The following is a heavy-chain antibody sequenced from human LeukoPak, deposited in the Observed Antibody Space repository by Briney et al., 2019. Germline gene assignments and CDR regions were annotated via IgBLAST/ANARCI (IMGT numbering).Heavy chain of an antibody. CDR3: AREGDDWNDNWFDP. V-gene: IGHV3-74*01. Sequence: PGGSLRLSCAASGFTFSSYWLHWVRQAPGQGLVWVSRINSDGSSTSYADYVKGRFTISRDNAKNTLYLQMNSLRAEDTAEYYCAREGDDWNDNWFDPCGQGTLVTVSS. CDR2: INSDGSST. CDR1: GFTFSSYW. J-gene: IGHJ5*02. D-gene: IGHD1-1*01.